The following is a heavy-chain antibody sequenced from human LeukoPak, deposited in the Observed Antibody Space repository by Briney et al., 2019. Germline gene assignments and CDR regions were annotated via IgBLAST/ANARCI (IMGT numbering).Heavy chain of an antibody. CDR1: GFTFTDAW. CDR3: TTDHFN. V-gene: IGHV3-15*01. CDR2: IKSKARGGTT. Sequence: GGPPRLSCAASGFTFTDAWMGWVRQAPGRGLEWVGRIKSKARGGTTDYAAPVKGRFTIARDDSKDTLDLQMNSLKTEDTAVYYCTTDHFNWGRGTLVTVSS. J-gene: IGHJ4*02.